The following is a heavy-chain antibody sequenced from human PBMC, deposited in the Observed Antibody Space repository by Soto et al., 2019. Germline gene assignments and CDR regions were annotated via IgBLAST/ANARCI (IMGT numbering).Heavy chain of an antibody. Sequence: SETMSLTCTVSGDSISSGNKYWSWIRQPPGKGLEWIGYIFSSGTTYYNPSLKSRLTMSLDASQNQFSLKLNSLTDADTAVYFCARVPSPFDYYYAMDVWGQGTTVT. CDR1: GDSISSGNKY. D-gene: IGHD3-16*01. V-gene: IGHV4-30-4*01. CDR3: ARVPSPFDYYYAMDV. CDR2: IFSSGTT. J-gene: IGHJ6*02.